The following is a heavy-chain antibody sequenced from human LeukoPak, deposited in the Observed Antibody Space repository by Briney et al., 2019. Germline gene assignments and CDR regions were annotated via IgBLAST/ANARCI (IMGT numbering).Heavy chain of an antibody. CDR1: AFTFGDYA. V-gene: IGHV3-49*04. D-gene: IGHD6-13*01. CDR3: TRDYRSSWYEYYYMDV. Sequence: SGGSLRLSCTASAFTFGDYAMSWVRQAPGKGLEWVGFIRSKAYGGTTEYAASVKGRFTISRDDSKSIAYLQMNSLKTEDTAVYYCTRDYRSSWYEYYYMDVWGKGTTVTVSS. CDR2: IRSKAYGGTT. J-gene: IGHJ6*03.